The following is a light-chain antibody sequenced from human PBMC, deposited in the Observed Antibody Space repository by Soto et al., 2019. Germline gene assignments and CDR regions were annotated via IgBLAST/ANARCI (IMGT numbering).Light chain of an antibody. CDR3: QQSYTTLLT. CDR2: AAS. V-gene: IGKV1-39*01. J-gene: IGKJ4*01. Sequence: DIQMTQSPSSLSASVGDRVTITCRASQGISSYLNWYQQKPGKAPKLLIYAASSLQTGVPSRFSGSGSATDFTLTISSLQPEDFATYSGQQSYTTLLTFGGGTKVEIK. CDR1: QGISSY.